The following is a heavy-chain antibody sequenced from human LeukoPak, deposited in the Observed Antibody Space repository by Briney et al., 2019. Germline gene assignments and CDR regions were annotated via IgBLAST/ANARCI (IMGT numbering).Heavy chain of an antibody. J-gene: IGHJ4*02. CDR3: ARGLYGSGSYYNVPHY. Sequence: RASVKVSCKASGYTFTGYYMHWVRQAPGQGLEWMGIINPSGGSTSYAQKFQGRVTMTRDTSTSTVYMELSSLRSEDTAVYYCARGLYGSGSYYNVPHYWGQGTLVTVSS. CDR2: INPSGGST. V-gene: IGHV1-46*01. D-gene: IGHD3-10*01. CDR1: GYTFTGYY.